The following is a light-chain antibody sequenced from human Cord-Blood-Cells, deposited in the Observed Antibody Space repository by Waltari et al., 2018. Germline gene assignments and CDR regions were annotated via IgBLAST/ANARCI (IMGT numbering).Light chain of an antibody. CDR1: SSAVGGYNY. CDR2: DVS. CDR3: SSYTSSSTVV. V-gene: IGLV2-14*01. J-gene: IGLJ2*01. Sequence: QSALTQPASVSGSPGQSITISSPGTSSAVGGYNYVSWYQQHPGKAPKLMIYDVSNRPSGVSNRFSGSKSGNTASLTISGLQAEDEADYYCSSYTSSSTVVFGGGTKLTVL.